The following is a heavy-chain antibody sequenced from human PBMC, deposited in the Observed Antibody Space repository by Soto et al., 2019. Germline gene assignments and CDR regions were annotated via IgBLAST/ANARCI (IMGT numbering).Heavy chain of an antibody. Sequence: GRSLRLSCAASGFTFSSYAMHWVRQAPGKGLEWVAVISYDGSNKYYADSVKGRFTISRDNSKNTLYLQMNSLRAEDTAVYYCASTRWELPGPFDYWGQGTLVTVSS. CDR1: GFTFSSYA. J-gene: IGHJ4*02. CDR2: ISYDGSNK. D-gene: IGHD1-26*01. V-gene: IGHV3-30-3*01. CDR3: ASTRWELPGPFDY.